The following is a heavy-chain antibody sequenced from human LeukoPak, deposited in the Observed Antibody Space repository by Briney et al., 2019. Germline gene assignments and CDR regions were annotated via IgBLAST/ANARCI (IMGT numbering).Heavy chain of an antibody. Sequence: SETLSLTCTVSGGSISSGSYYWSWIRQPAGKGLEWIGRIYTSGSTNYNPSLKSRVTISVDTSKNQFSLKLSSVTAADTAVYYCARVNREVRGVVDYWGQGTLVTVSS. CDR3: ARVNREVRGVVDY. D-gene: IGHD3-10*01. V-gene: IGHV4-61*02. CDR1: GGSISSGSYY. CDR2: IYTSGST. J-gene: IGHJ4*02.